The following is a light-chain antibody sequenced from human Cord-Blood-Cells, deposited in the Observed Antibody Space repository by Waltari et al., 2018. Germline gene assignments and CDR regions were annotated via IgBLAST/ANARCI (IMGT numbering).Light chain of an antibody. J-gene: IGLJ1*01. CDR1: SSDVGGYNY. CDR2: EVS. V-gene: IGLV2-14*01. Sequence: QSALTQPASVSGSPGQSITISCTGTSSDVGGYNYVSWYQQHPGTAPKLMIYEVSNRPSGVSNRVSGSKSGNTASLTISGLQAEDEADYYCSSYTSSSTPYVCGTGTKVTVL. CDR3: SSYTSSSTPYV.